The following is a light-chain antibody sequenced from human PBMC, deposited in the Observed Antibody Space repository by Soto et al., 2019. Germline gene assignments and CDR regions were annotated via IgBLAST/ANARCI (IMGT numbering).Light chain of an antibody. CDR1: SSDVGAYNF. V-gene: IGLV2-14*01. CDR3: SSYTGSSTSV. J-gene: IGLJ1*01. Sequence: QSVLTQPASVSGSPGQSITISCTGTSSDVGAYNFVSWYQQHPGKAPKVMIYEVSHRPSGVSSRFSGSKSGNTASLTISGLQAEYEADYYCSSYTGSSTSVFGSGTKSPS. CDR2: EVS.